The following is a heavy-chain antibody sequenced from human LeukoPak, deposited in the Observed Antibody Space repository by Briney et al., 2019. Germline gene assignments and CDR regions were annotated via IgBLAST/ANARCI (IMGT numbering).Heavy chain of an antibody. V-gene: IGHV4-59*12. Sequence: PSETLSLTCIVSGGSISSYYWNWIRQPPGKGLEWVGYIHSSGISNYNPSLESRVTISLDTSKNQFSLKLSSVTAADTAMYYCARGRYIDWRRDPSYFEYWGQGTLVTVSS. CDR2: IHSSGIS. J-gene: IGHJ4*02. CDR3: ARGRYIDWRRDPSYFEY. CDR1: GGSISSYY. D-gene: IGHD3-9*01.